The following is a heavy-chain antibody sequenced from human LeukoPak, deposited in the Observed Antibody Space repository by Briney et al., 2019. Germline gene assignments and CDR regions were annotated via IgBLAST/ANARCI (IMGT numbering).Heavy chain of an antibody. D-gene: IGHD6-19*01. J-gene: IGHJ4*02. Sequence: PGGSLRLSCAASGLTFSSYDMHWVRQAPGKGLEWVSAICTAGDTYYPGSVKGRFTISRENAKNSLYLQMNSLRAGDTAVYYCARGGGAGTLDVGFDYWGQGTLVTVSS. CDR2: ICTAGDT. CDR1: GLTFSSYD. V-gene: IGHV3-13*01. CDR3: ARGGGAGTLDVGFDY.